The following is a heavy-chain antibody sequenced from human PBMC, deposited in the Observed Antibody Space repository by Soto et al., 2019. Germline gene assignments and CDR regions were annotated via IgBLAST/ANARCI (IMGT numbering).Heavy chain of an antibody. Sequence: QVQLVQSGAEVKKPGSSVKDSCKASGGTFSSYAISWVRQAPGQGLEWMGGIIPIFGTANYAQKFQGRVTITADESTSTAYMELSSLRSEDTAVYYCARDLPGIAVAGTTHYYYYGMDVWGQGTTVTVSS. J-gene: IGHJ6*02. V-gene: IGHV1-69*01. CDR2: IIPIFGTA. CDR1: GGTFSSYA. D-gene: IGHD6-19*01. CDR3: ARDLPGIAVAGTTHYYYYGMDV.